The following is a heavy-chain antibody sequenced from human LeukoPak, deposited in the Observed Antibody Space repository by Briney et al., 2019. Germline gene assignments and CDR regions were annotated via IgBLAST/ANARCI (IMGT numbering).Heavy chain of an antibody. Sequence: SETLSLTCTVSGFSISSGDSWCWVRQPRGGGREWIGSVYQSVTSYYNPSLKSRVTTSVDMSKNQFSLRLRPVTAADTAVYYCARIFIRNGYSSYFDCWGQGTLVTVS. V-gene: IGHV4-38-2*02. J-gene: IGHJ4*02. CDR1: GFSISSGDS. CDR2: VYQSVTS. D-gene: IGHD5-18*01. CDR3: ARIFIRNGYSSYFDC.